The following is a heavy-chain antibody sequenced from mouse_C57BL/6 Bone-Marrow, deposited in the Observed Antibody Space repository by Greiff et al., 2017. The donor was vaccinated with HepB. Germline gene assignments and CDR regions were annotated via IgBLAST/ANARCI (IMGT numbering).Heavy chain of an antibody. J-gene: IGHJ3*01. D-gene: IGHD4-1*01. CDR1: GFTFSSYA. CDR2: ISSGGDYI. Sequence: EVHLVESGEGLVKPGGSLKLSCAASGFTFSSYAMSWVRQTPEKRLEWVAYISSGGDYIYYAETVKGRFTISRDNARNTLYLQMSSLKSEDTAMYYCTGLTGTRGVFAYWGQGTLVTVSA. CDR3: TGLTGTRGVFAY. V-gene: IGHV5-9-1*02.